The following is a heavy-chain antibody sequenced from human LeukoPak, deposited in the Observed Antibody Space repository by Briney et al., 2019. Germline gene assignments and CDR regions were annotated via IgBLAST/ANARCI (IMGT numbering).Heavy chain of an antibody. Sequence: SGTVSCTSSGGTFITYAISWVRQAPGQGLAWVGRIVPILGTATYAQNFQGRVTITADRSTTTAYMKLSSLRSEDTAVYYCARVPQGSSWPYYFDYWGQGTLVTVSS. D-gene: IGHD6-13*01. J-gene: IGHJ4*02. CDR3: ARVPQGSSWPYYFDY. V-gene: IGHV1-69*04. CDR2: IVPILGTA. CDR1: GGTFITYA.